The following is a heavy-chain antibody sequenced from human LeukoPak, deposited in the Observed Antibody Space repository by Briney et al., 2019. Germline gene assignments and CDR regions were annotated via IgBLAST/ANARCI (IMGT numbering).Heavy chain of an antibody. CDR3: ARDPQWLVARVRYHWFDP. J-gene: IGHJ5*02. V-gene: IGHV1-18*01. D-gene: IGHD6-19*01. Sequence: EASVKVSCKASGYTFTGYGISWVRQAPGQGLEWMGWIRAYNDNTNYAQKLQGRVTMTTDTSTSTAYMELRSLRSDDAAVYYCARDPQWLVARVRYHWFDPWGQGTLVTVSS. CDR1: GYTFTGYG. CDR2: IRAYNDNT.